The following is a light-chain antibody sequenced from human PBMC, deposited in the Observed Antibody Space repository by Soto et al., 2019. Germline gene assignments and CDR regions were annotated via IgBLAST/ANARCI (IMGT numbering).Light chain of an antibody. J-gene: IGLJ1*01. CDR2: DNN. CDR1: TSNIGAGYD. CDR3: QSYDSSLGAFYV. V-gene: IGLV1-40*01. Sequence: QSALTQPPSVSGAPGQRVTISCTGSTSNIGAGYDVHWYQQLPGTAPKLLIYDNNNRPSGVPDRFSGSKSGTSASLAISGLQAEDEAEYYCQSYDSSLGAFYVFGTGTKAPS.